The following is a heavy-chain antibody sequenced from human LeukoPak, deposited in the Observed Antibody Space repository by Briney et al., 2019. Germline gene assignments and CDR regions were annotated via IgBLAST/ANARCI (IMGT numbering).Heavy chain of an antibody. V-gene: IGHV5-51*01. CDR1: GYAFTDYY. D-gene: IGHD6-19*01. CDR3: ARSWVAGYGTVLDY. CDR2: IYPADSDT. Sequence: ESLKISCQGSGYAFTDYYIGWVRQMPGKGLEWMGIIYPADSDTRYSPSFQGQVTISADKSISTAYLQWRSLKASDSAIYYCARSWVAGYGTVLDYWGQGTLVTVSS. J-gene: IGHJ4*02.